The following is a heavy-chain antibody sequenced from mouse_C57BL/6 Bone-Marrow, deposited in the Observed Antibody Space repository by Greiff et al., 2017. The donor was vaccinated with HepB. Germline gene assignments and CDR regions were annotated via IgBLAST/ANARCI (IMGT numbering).Heavy chain of an antibody. CDR2: ISSGGRYT. V-gene: IGHV5-6*01. CDR3: ARHNYYGSSLFDY. Sequence: EVQLVESGGDLVKPGGSLKLSCAASGFTFSSYGMSWVRQTPDKRLEWVATISSGGRYTYYPDSVKGRFTISRDNAKNTLYLQMSSLKSEDTAMYYCARHNYYGSSLFDYWGQGTTLTVSS. D-gene: IGHD1-1*01. CDR1: GFTFSSYG. J-gene: IGHJ2*01.